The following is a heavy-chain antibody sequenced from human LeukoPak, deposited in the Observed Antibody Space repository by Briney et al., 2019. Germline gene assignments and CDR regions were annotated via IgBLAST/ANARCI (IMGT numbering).Heavy chain of an antibody. CDR1: GASISSGDYY. CDR2: IYYSGST. D-gene: IGHD6-13*01. Sequence: SQTLSLTCTVSGASISSGDYYWSWIRQPPGKGLEWIGYIYYSGSTYYNPSLKSRVTISVDTPKNQFSLKLSSVTAADTAVYYCAREVAAAYYFDYWGQGTLVTVSS. CDR3: AREVAAAYYFDY. V-gene: IGHV4-30-4*08. J-gene: IGHJ4*02.